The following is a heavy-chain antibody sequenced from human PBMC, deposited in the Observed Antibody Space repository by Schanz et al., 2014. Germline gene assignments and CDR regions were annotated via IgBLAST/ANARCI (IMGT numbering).Heavy chain of an antibody. CDR2: INAHTGNT. D-gene: IGHD3-10*01. Sequence: QVQLVQSGAEVRKPGASVKVSCKASGYTFTTYYIHWVRQAPGQGPELMGWINAHTGNTQYAQKFQGRVNMTRDTVTTTVHLELTRLRTDDTAIYYCARVHIATYHYNSPGAFDIWGQGTRDTVSS. J-gene: IGHJ3*02. CDR1: GYTFTTYY. V-gene: IGHV1-2*02. CDR3: ARVHIATYHYNSPGAFDI.